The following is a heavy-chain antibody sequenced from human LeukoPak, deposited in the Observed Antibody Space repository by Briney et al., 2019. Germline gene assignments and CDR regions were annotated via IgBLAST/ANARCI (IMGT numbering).Heavy chain of an antibody. CDR2: IYSGGST. D-gene: IGHD5-18*01. J-gene: IGHJ4*02. V-gene: IGHV3-66*04. Sequence: GGSLRLSCAASGFTVSSNYMSWVRQAPGKGLEWVSVIYSGGSTYYADSVKGRFTISRDNSKNTLYLQMNSLRAEDTAVYYCAKPLGRYSYGYGYWGQGTLVTVSS. CDR1: GFTVSSNY. CDR3: AKPLGRYSYGYGY.